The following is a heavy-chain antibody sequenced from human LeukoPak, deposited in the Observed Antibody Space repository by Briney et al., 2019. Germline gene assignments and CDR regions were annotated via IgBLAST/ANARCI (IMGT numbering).Heavy chain of an antibody. CDR3: ARVRTYSSGPFGY. Sequence: EASVTDSRMASGYTLISYAMHSVRQAPGQRLEWMGWINAGNGNTKYSQKFQGRVTITRDTSASTAYMELSSLRSEDTAVYYCARVRTYSSGPFGYWGQGTLVTVSS. D-gene: IGHD6-19*01. CDR1: GYTLISYA. J-gene: IGHJ4*02. V-gene: IGHV1-3*01. CDR2: INAGNGNT.